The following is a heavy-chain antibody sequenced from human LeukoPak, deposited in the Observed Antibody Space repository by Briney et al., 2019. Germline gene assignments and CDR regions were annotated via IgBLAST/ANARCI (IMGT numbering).Heavy chain of an antibody. Sequence: PSETLSLTCTVSGGSMSSNTCYWGWIRQPPGKGLEWIGTICYSGNTFYNPSPSLQSRVTISVDTSKNQFSLKLTSVTAADTAVYYCVKDRGNYVTDYWGQGTLVTVSS. CDR1: GGSMSSNTCY. J-gene: IGHJ4*02. V-gene: IGHV4-39*07. CDR3: VKDRGNYVTDY. CDR2: ICYSGNT. D-gene: IGHD1-26*01.